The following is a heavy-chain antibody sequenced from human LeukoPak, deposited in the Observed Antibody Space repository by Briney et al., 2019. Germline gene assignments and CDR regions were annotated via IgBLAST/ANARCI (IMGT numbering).Heavy chain of an antibody. V-gene: IGHV1-2*02. CDR2: INLNSGGT. CDR3: ARDRVTTNTPYFDY. J-gene: IGHJ4*02. Sequence: APVKVSCKASGYTFTGYYMHWVRQAPGQGLEWMGWINLNSGGTNYAQKFQGRVTMTRDTSISTAYMELSRLRSDDTAVYYCARDRVTTNTPYFDYWGQGTLVTVSS. CDR1: GYTFTGYY. D-gene: IGHD4-17*01.